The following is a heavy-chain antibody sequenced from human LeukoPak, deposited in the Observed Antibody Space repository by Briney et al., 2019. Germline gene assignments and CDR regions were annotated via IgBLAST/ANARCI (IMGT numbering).Heavy chain of an antibody. V-gene: IGHV1-69*10. CDR2: FIPILGTA. CDR3: AGIPVFGVVLHQEPV. J-gene: IGHJ6*04. D-gene: IGHD3-3*01. CDR1: GGTFGDYA. Sequence: SVKVSCKASGGTFGDYALNWVRQAPGQGLEWMGVFIPILGTANSTQKFQGRVTITADISTNTVYMELSSLRSEDTAVYFCAGIPVFGVVLHQEPVWGKGTTVTVSS.